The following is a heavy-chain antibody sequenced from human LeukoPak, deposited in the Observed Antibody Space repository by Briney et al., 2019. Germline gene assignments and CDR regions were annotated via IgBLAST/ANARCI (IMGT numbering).Heavy chain of an antibody. J-gene: IGHJ5*02. CDR3: ARDDQQLVT. D-gene: IGHD6-13*01. CDR1: GFTFSNAW. CDR2: IYSGGST. Sequence: GGSLRLSCAASGFTFSNAWMSWVRQAPGKGLEWVSVIYSGGSTYYADSVKGRFTISRDNSKNTLYLQMNSLRAEDTAVYYCARDDQQLVTWGQGTLVTVSS. V-gene: IGHV3-53*01.